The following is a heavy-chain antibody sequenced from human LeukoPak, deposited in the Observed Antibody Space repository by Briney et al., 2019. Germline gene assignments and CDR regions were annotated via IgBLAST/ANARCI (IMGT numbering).Heavy chain of an antibody. CDR2: IYRGNT. D-gene: IGHD3-16*01. Sequence: SETLSLTCTVSGASLSSFYWSWLRQPPGKGLEWIGYIYRGNTNYNPSLKSRVSISVDTSKNQFSLNLNSVTASDTAVYYCAIKKGGWFDPWGQGTLVTVSS. CDR1: GASLSSFY. J-gene: IGHJ5*02. V-gene: IGHV4-4*09. CDR3: AIKKGGWFDP.